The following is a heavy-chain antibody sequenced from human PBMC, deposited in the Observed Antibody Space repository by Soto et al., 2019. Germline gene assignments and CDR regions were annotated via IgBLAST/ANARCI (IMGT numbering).Heavy chain of an antibody. J-gene: IGHJ4*02. D-gene: IGHD3-22*01. CDR1: GGSISSGDYY. V-gene: IGHV4-30-4*01. Sequence: SETLSLTCTVSGGSISSGDYYWSWIRQPPGKGLEWIGYIYYSGSTYYNPSLKSRVTISVDTSKNQFSLKLSSVTAADTAVYYCARDKPYYYDSSGPMYYFDYWGQGTLVTVSS. CDR3: ARDKPYYYDSSGPMYYFDY. CDR2: IYYSGST.